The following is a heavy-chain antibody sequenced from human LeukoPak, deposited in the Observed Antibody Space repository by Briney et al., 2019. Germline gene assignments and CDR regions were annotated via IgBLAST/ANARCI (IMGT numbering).Heavy chain of an antibody. D-gene: IGHD3-10*01. J-gene: IGHJ6*04. CDR3: ARSMVRGPYYYYGMDV. CDR2: IIPIFGTA. Sequence: ASVKVSCKASGGTFSSYAISWVRQPPGQGLEWMGGIIPIFGTANYAQKFQGRVTITADESTSTAYMELSSLRSEDTAVYYCARSMVRGPYYYYGMDVWGKGTTVTVSS. CDR1: GGTFSSYA. V-gene: IGHV1-69*13.